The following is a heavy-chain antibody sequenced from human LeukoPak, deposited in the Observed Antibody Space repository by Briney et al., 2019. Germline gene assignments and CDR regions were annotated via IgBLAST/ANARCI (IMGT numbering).Heavy chain of an antibody. CDR3: ATTYDFWSGTYGMDV. D-gene: IGHD3-3*01. V-gene: IGHV3-7*01. CDR1: GFTFSSYW. J-gene: IGHJ6*02. CDR2: IKQDGSEK. Sequence: GSLRLSCAASGFTFSSYWMSWVRQAPGKGLEWVANIKQDGSEKYYVDSVKGRFTISRDNAKNSLYLQMNSVRAEDTAVYYCATTYDFWSGTYGMDVWGQGTTVTVSS.